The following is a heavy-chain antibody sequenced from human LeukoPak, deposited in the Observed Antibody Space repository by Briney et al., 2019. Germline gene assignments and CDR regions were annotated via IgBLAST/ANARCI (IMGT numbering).Heavy chain of an antibody. J-gene: IGHJ3*02. V-gene: IGHV7-4-1*02. CDR3: ARDLRGDAFDI. Sequence: ASVRVSCKASGYTFTSYAMNWVRQAPGQGLELMGWINTNTGNPTYAQGFTGRFVFSLDTSVSTAYLQISSLKAEDTAVYYCARDLRGDAFDIWGQGTMVTVSS. CDR2: INTNTGNP. D-gene: IGHD5/OR15-5a*01. CDR1: GYTFTSYA.